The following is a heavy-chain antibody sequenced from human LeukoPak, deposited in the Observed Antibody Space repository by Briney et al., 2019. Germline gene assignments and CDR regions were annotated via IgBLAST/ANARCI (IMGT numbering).Heavy chain of an antibody. V-gene: IGHV4-34*01. CDR1: GGSFSGYY. CDR3: ARARWDIVVVVAAPFAFDN. Sequence: KPSETLSLTCAVYGGSFSGYYWSWIRQPPGKGLEWIGEINHSGSTNYNPSLKSRVAISVDTSKNQFSLKLSSVTAADTAVYYCARARWDIVVVVAAPFAFDNWGQGTMVTVSS. CDR2: INHSGST. J-gene: IGHJ3*02. D-gene: IGHD2-15*01.